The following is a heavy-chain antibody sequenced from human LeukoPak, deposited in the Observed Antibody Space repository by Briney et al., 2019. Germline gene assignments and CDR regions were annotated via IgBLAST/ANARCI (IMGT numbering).Heavy chain of an antibody. J-gene: IGHJ4*02. CDR1: AFTFSNYA. CDR3: ARDLRLKELAYCGGDCLDY. V-gene: IGHV3-64*01. Sequence: GGSLTLSCAAYAFTFSNYAMHCDRQAPGKGLEYVSAISSNGASTYYTNSVKGRFTISRDKSKNTLYRQMGSLRAEDMAVYYCARDLRLKELAYCGGDCLDYWGQGTLVTVSS. D-gene: IGHD2-21*02. CDR2: ISSNGAST.